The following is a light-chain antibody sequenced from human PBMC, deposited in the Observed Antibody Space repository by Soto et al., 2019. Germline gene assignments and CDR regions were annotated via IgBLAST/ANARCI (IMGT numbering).Light chain of an antibody. V-gene: IGLV2-23*02. CDR2: EVS. CDR3: CSYAGSYV. Sequence: QSVLTQPASVSGSHGQSIPLSCTGTSSDVGSYNLVSWYQQHPGKAPKLMIYEVSKRPSGVSNRFSGSKSGNTASLTISGLQAEDEADYYCCSYAGSYVFGTGTKVTV. J-gene: IGLJ1*01. CDR1: SSDVGSYNL.